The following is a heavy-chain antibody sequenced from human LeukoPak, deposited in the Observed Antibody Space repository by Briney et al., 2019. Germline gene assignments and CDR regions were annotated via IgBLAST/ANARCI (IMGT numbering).Heavy chain of an antibody. CDR3: ARALEMATIYYYYYYMDA. CDR1: GGTFSSYA. V-gene: IGHV1-69*05. CDR2: IIPIFGTA. D-gene: IGHD5-24*01. Sequence: SVKVSCKASGGTFSSYAISWVRQAPGQGLEWMGGIIPIFGTANYAQKFQGRVTITTDESTSTAYMELSSLRSEDTAVYYCARALEMATIYYYYYYMDAWGKGTTVTVSS. J-gene: IGHJ6*03.